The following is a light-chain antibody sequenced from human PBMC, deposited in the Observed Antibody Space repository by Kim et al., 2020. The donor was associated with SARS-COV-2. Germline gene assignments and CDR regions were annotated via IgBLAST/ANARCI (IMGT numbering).Light chain of an antibody. CDR2: GAS. J-gene: IGKJ1*01. CDR3: QQYNNWPPWT. CDR1: QSVSSN. Sequence: SPGERATLYCRASQSVSSNLAWYQQKPGQAPRLLIYGASTRATGIPARFSGSESGTEFTLTISSLQSEGFAVYYCQQYNNWPPWTFGQGTKVDIK. V-gene: IGKV3-15*01.